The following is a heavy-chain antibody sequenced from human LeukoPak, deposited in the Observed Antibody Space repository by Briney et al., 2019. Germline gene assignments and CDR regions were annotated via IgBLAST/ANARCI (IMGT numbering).Heavy chain of an antibody. J-gene: IGHJ4*02. CDR1: GSTFSDSA. CDR3: ARDIELSC. CDR2: ISASGGNS. Sequence: GGSLRLSCEASGSTFSDSAMSWVRQASGRGLEWVSLISASGGNSYYADSVKGRFTVSRDSSKNTLHLQMNSLRAEDTAVYYCARDIELSCWGQGTLVTLSS. V-gene: IGHV3-23*01. D-gene: IGHD1-26*01.